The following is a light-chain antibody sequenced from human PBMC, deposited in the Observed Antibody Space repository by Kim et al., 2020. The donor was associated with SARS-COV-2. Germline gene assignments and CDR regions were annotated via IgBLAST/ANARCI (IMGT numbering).Light chain of an antibody. Sequence: ASVGDRVTITCRASQGIGNFLAWYQEKPGKAPKSLIYSASILQSGVPSKFRGSGSGTDFTLTISSLQPEDFTTYYCQHYNGFPFTFGGGTKVDIK. CDR1: QGIGNF. V-gene: IGKV1-16*02. CDR3: QHYNGFPFT. J-gene: IGKJ4*01. CDR2: SAS.